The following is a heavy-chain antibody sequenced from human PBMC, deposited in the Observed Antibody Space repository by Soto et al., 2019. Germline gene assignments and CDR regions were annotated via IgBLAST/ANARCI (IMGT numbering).Heavy chain of an antibody. CDR2: ISYDGSNK. J-gene: IGHJ6*02. Sequence: GGSLRLSCAASGFTFSSYGMHWVRQAPGKGLEWVAVISYDGSNKYYADSVKGRFTISRDNSKNTLYLQMNSLRAEDTAVYYCAKDVATKPNYYYYYGMDVWGQGTTVTVSS. CDR1: GFTFSSYG. CDR3: AKDVATKPNYYYYYGMDV. V-gene: IGHV3-30*18. D-gene: IGHD5-12*01.